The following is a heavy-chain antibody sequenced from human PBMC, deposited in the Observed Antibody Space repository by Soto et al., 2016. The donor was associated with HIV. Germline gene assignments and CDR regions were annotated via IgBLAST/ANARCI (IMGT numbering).Heavy chain of an antibody. CDR3: QVVVATGYYFDY. Sequence: EVQLVESGGGLVQPGGSLKLSCAASGFTFSGSAMHWVRQASGKGLEWVGRIRSKANSYATAYAASVKGRFTISRDDSKNTAYLQMNSLKTEDTAVYYCQVVVATGYYFDYWGQGTLVTVSS. V-gene: IGHV3-73*01. D-gene: IGHD2-15*01. J-gene: IGHJ4*02. CDR1: GFTFSGSA. CDR2: IRSKANSYAT.